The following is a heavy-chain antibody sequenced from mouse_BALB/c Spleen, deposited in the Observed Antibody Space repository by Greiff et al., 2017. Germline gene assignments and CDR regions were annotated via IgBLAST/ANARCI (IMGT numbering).Heavy chain of an antibody. CDR3: RRKEVYGYGFAY. V-gene: IGHV1S81*02. Sequence: QVQLQQSGAELVKPGASVKLSCKASGYTFTSYYMYWVKQRPGQGLEWIGEINPSNGDTNFNEKFKSKATLTVDKSSSTAYMQLSSLTSEDSAVFYCRRKEVYGYGFAYWGQGTLVTVSA. CDR1: GYTFTSYY. J-gene: IGHJ3*01. CDR2: INPSNGDT. D-gene: IGHD1-2*01.